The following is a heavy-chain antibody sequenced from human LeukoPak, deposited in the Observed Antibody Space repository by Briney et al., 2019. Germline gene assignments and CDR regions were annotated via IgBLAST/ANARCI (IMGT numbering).Heavy chain of an antibody. CDR3: ARSLIIVSSRESYYFDY. J-gene: IGHJ4*02. CDR1: GFTFDDYA. CDR2: ISSSSSTI. D-gene: IGHD2-21*01. V-gene: IGHV3-48*01. Sequence: GGSLRLSCAVSGFTFDDYAMHWVRQAPGKGLEWVSYISSSSSTIYYADSVKGRFTISRDNAKNSLYLQMNSLRAEDTAVYYCARSLIIVSSRESYYFDYWGQGTLVTVSS.